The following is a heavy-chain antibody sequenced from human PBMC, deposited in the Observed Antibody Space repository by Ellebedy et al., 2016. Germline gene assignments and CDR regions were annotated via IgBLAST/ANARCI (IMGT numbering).Heavy chain of an antibody. V-gene: IGHV4-30-4*08. Sequence: SETLSLXXTVSGGSISSGGYYWSWIRQHPGKGLEWIGYIYYSGSTYYNPSLKSRVTISVDTSKNQFSLKLSSVTAADTAVYYCARAKYGSGPVVYYYYYGMDVWGQGTTVTVSS. J-gene: IGHJ6*02. CDR2: IYYSGST. CDR3: ARAKYGSGPVVYYYYYGMDV. D-gene: IGHD6-19*01. CDR1: GGSISSGGYY.